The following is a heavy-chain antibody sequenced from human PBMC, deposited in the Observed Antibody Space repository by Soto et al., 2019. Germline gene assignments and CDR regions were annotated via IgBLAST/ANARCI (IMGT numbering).Heavy chain of an antibody. J-gene: IGHJ4*02. CDR2: ISYDGSNK. CDR3: ARASSGSMIDY. V-gene: IGHV3-30-3*01. CDR1: GFTFSSYD. Sequence: QVQLVESGGGVVQPGRSLSLSCAASGFTFSSYDMHWVRQAPGKGLEWVAVISYDGSNKYYADSVKGRFTISRDNSKNTLYLQMNSMRAEDTAVYYCARASSGSMIDYWGQGTLVTVSS. D-gene: IGHD3-22*01.